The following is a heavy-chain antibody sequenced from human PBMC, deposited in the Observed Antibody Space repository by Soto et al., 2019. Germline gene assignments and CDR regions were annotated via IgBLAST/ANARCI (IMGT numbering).Heavy chain of an antibody. J-gene: IGHJ6*02. CDR2: KHHSGST. D-gene: IGHD6-19*01. Sequence: QVPLQESGPGLVKPSGTLSLTCGVSGDSINNGYWWTWVRQPPGKGLEWIGEKHHSGSTDYNLSLMSRVSISLDKTKNQFSLNLSSVTAAVTAVYFCASSSGWWRLDVWGQGTTVTVSS. CDR3: ASSSGWWRLDV. V-gene: IGHV4-4*02. CDR1: GDSINNGYW.